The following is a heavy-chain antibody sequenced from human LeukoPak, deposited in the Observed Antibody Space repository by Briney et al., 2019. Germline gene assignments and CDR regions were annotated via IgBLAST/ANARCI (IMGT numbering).Heavy chain of an antibody. Sequence: QTLSLTCAIFGDSVSSNRAGRSWVRQSPSRGLEWLGRTYYRSRWYNDDAPSVKGRITINADTAKNQFSLHLNSVTAKDTALYYCARGGLVRGAINPLIGFDVWGQGVMVTVSS. CDR1: GDSVSSNRAG. CDR2: TYYRSRWYN. J-gene: IGHJ3*01. CDR3: ARGGLVRGAINPLIGFDV. D-gene: IGHD3-10*01. V-gene: IGHV6-1*01.